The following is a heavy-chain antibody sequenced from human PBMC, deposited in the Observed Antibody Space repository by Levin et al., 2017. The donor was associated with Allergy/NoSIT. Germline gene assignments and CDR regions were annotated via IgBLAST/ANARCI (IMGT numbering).Heavy chain of an antibody. CDR3: AHSGENGMDV. V-gene: IGHV2-5*02. CDR1: GFSLSTSGVG. Sequence: SGPTLVKPTQTLTLTCTFSGFSLSTSGVGVGWIRQPPGKALEWLALIYLDDDKRYSPSLKSRRTITKDTSKNQVVLTMTNMDPGDTARYYCAHSGENGMDVWGQGTTVTVSS. CDR2: IYLDDDK. J-gene: IGHJ6*02. D-gene: IGHD7-27*01.